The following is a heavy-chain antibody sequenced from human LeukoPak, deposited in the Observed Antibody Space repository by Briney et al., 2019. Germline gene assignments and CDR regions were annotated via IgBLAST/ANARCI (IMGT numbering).Heavy chain of an antibody. CDR2: LCNGRSS. Sequence: SETLSLTCIVSGGSISSNCWSWIRQPPGKGLECIGYLCNGRSSDCNPSLKSRVTMSLDTSKNQFSLKLNSVTAADTAVYYCARGSGWLPDWGQGTLVTVSS. J-gene: IGHJ4*02. V-gene: IGHV4-59*13. D-gene: IGHD6-19*01. CDR1: GGSISSNC. CDR3: ARGSGWLPD.